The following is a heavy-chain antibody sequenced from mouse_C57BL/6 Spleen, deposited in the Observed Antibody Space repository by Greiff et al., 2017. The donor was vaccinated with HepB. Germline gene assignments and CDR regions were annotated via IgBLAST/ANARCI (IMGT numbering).Heavy chain of an antibody. CDR1: GYTFTSYW. CDR3: TRKYYGKDYAMDY. Sequence: EVQLQQSGTVLARPGASVKMSCKTSGYTFTSYWMHGVNQRPGQGREWIGAIYPGNSDTSYNQKFKGKAKLTAVTSASTAYMELSSLTNEDSAVYYCTRKYYGKDYAMDYWGQGTSVTVSS. V-gene: IGHV1-5*01. D-gene: IGHD1-1*01. CDR2: IYPGNSDT. J-gene: IGHJ4*01.